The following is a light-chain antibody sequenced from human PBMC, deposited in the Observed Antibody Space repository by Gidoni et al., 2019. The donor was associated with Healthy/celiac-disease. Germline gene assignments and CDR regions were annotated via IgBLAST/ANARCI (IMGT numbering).Light chain of an antibody. V-gene: IGKV3-11*01. CDR2: DAS. CDR3: QQRSNWPPIFT. Sequence: EIVLTQSPATLSLSPGERATLSCRASQSVSSYLAWYQQKPGQAPRLLIYDASNRATGIPARFSGSGSGTDFTLTISRLEPEDFAVYYCQQRSNWPPIFTFXPXTKVDIK. J-gene: IGKJ3*01. CDR1: QSVSSY.